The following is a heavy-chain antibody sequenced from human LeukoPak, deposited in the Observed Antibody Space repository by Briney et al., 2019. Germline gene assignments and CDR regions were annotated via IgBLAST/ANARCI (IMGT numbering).Heavy chain of an antibody. J-gene: IGHJ3*02. D-gene: IGHD3-22*01. CDR3: ARAGGYYYGRDAFDT. V-gene: IGHV4-4*02. CDR1: GGSISSSNW. CDR2: IYHSGST. Sequence: SGTLSLTCAVSGGSISSSNWWSWVRQPPGKGLEWIGEIYHSGSTNYNPSLKSRVTISVDKSKNQFSLKLSSVTAADTAVYYCARAGGYYYGRDAFDTWGQGTMVTVSS.